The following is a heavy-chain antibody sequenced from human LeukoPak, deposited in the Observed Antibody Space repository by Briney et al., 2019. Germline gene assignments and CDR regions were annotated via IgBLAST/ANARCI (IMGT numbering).Heavy chain of an antibody. J-gene: IGHJ5*02. CDR2: ISYDGSNK. CDR3: ARAREGLGIPNWFDP. CDR1: GFTFSSYG. V-gene: IGHV3-30*05. D-gene: IGHD7-27*01. Sequence: GGSLRLSCAASGFTFSSYGMHWVRQAPGKGLEWVAVISYDGSNKYYADSVKGRFTISRDNSKNTLYLQMNSLRAEDTAVYYCARAREGLGIPNWFDPWGQGTLVTVSS.